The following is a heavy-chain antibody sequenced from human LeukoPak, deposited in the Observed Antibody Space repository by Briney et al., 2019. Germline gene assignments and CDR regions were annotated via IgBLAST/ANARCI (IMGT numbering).Heavy chain of an antibody. CDR3: ARGGGSIAVDRTAYYYYMDV. Sequence: GASVTVSLKSSGGTFSSYAFSWVRQAPGQGLEWMGGFIPIFGTANYGQKFQGRVTITADKSTSTAYMELSSLRSEDMAMYYCARGGGSIAVDRTAYYYYMDVWGKGTTVTVSS. CDR1: GGTFSSYA. D-gene: IGHD6-19*01. J-gene: IGHJ6*03. V-gene: IGHV1-69*06. CDR2: FIPIFGTA.